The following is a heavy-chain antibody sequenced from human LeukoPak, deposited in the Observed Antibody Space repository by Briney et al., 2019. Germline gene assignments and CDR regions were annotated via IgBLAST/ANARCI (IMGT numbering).Heavy chain of an antibody. D-gene: IGHD4-23*01. CDR3: AREIDDYGGNSGAFDI. CDR1: GYTFTSYD. J-gene: IGHJ3*02. V-gene: IGHV1-8*01. CDR2: MNPSSGNT. Sequence: ASVKVSCKASGYTFTSYDINWVRQATGQGLEWMGWMNPSSGNTGYAQKFQGRVTMTRNTSISTAYMELTSLRSEDTAVYYCAREIDDYGGNSGAFDIWGQGTMVTVSS.